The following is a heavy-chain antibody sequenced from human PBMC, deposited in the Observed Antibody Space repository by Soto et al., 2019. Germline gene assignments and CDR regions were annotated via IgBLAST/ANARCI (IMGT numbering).Heavy chain of an antibody. CDR1: GCTFSSYA. CDR2: ISSNGGST. CDR3: ARGPGYYFDY. V-gene: IGHV3-64*01. Sequence: EGELVESGGGLVQPGGSLRLSCAASGCTFSSYAMHWVRQAPGKGLEYVSAISSNGGSTYYANSVKGRFTISRDNSKNTLYLQMGSLRAEDMAVYYCARGPGYYFDYWGQGTLVTVSS. J-gene: IGHJ4*02.